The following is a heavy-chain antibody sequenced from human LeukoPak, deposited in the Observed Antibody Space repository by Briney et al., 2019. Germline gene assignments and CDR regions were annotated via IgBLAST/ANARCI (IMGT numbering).Heavy chain of an antibody. CDR2: INPNSGGT. Sequence: APVKVSCKASGYTFTGYYMHWVRQAPGQGLEWMGWINPNSGGTNYAQKFQGRVTMTRDTSISTAYMELSRLRSDDTAVYYCARAREFRFGALTPLDVWGQGTTVTVSS. CDR3: ARAREFRFGALTPLDV. V-gene: IGHV1-2*02. D-gene: IGHD3-10*01. J-gene: IGHJ6*02. CDR1: GYTFTGYY.